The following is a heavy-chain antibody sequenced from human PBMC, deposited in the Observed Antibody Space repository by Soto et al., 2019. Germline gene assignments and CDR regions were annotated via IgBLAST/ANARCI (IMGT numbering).Heavy chain of an antibody. V-gene: IGHV3-7*01. CDR2: IKQDGSEK. D-gene: IGHD5-12*01. CDR3: ARRDGYHYYYYGMDV. J-gene: IGHJ6*02. Sequence: PGGSLRLSCAASGFTFSSYWMSWVRQAPGKGLEWVANIKQDGSEKYYVDSAKGRFTISRDNAKNSLYLQMNSLRAEDTAVYYCARRDGYHYYYYGMDVWGQGTTVTVSS. CDR1: GFTFSSYW.